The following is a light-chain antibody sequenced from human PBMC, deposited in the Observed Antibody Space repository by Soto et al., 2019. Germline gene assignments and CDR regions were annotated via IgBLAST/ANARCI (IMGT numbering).Light chain of an antibody. Sequence: QSVLTQPASVSGSPGQSITISCTGTSSDVGTYNYVSWYQHHPGKAPKLIIYEVSNRPSGVPDRFSGSRSGNTASLTVSGLQAEDEADYYCSSFAGSPVVFGGGTKLTVL. V-gene: IGLV2-8*01. CDR2: EVS. J-gene: IGLJ2*01. CDR3: SSFAGSPVV. CDR1: SSDVGTYNY.